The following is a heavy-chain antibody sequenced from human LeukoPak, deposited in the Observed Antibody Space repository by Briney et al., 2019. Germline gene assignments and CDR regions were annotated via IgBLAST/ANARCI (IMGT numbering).Heavy chain of an antibody. Sequence: PSETLSLTCTVSGYSISSGYYWGWIRQPPGKGLEWIGSIYHSGSTYYNPSLKSRVTISVDTSKNQFSLKLSSVTAADTAVYYCARADYGDYLAYWFDPWGQGTLVTASS. J-gene: IGHJ5*02. D-gene: IGHD4-17*01. CDR2: IYHSGST. CDR1: GYSISSGYY. CDR3: ARADYGDYLAYWFDP. V-gene: IGHV4-38-2*02.